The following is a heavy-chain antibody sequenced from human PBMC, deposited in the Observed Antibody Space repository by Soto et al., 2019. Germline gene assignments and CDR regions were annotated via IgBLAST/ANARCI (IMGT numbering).Heavy chain of an antibody. D-gene: IGHD2-15*01. CDR3: ARDGYCSGGSCYSVPVFDY. J-gene: IGHJ4*02. CDR2: IWYDGSNK. Sequence: GGSLRLSCAASGFTFSSHGMHWVRQAPGKGLEWVAVIWYDGSNKYYADSVKGRFTISRDNSKNTLYLQMNSLRAEDTAVYYCARDGYCSGGSCYSVPVFDYWGQGT. CDR1: GFTFSSHG. V-gene: IGHV3-33*01.